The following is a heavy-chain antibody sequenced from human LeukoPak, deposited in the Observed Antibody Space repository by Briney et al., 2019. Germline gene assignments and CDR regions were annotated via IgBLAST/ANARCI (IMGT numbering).Heavy chain of an antibody. CDR3: ARANDYIDY. V-gene: IGHV3-21*01. CDR1: EFTFSRYT. CDR2: ISGSSTFI. Sequence: GGSLRLSCAASEFTFSRYTMNWVRQAPGKGLGWVSSISGSSTFIYYSDSVRGRFTISRDNAENSLYLQMSSLRVEDTAVYYCARANDYIDYWGQGVLVAVSS. J-gene: IGHJ4*02.